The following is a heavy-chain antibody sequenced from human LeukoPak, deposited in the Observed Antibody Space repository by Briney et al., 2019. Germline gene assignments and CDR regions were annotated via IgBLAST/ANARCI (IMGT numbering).Heavy chain of an antibody. CDR1: GYTFTGYY. V-gene: IGHV1-2*02. Sequence: ASVKVSCKASGYTFTGYYMHWVRQAPGQGLEWMGWINPNSGGTNYAQKFQGRVTMTRDTSISTAYMELSRLRSDDTAVYYCARDLVAATPGYFDYWGQGTLVTVSS. CDR2: INPNSGGT. D-gene: IGHD2-15*01. J-gene: IGHJ4*02. CDR3: ARDLVAATPGYFDY.